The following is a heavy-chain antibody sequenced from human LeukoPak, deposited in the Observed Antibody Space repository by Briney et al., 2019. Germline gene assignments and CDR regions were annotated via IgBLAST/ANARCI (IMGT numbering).Heavy chain of an antibody. V-gene: IGHV4-34*01. CDR2: INHSGST. D-gene: IGHD2-2*01. J-gene: IGHJ4*02. CDR3: ARRCSSTSCYRSWLGERRYYFDY. CDR1: GGSFSGYY. Sequence: SETLSLTCAVYGGSFSGYYWSWIRQPPGKGLEWIGEINHSGSTNHNPSLKSRVTISVDTSKNQFSLKLSSVTAADTAVYYCARRCSSTSCYRSWLGERRYYFDYWGQGTLVTVSS.